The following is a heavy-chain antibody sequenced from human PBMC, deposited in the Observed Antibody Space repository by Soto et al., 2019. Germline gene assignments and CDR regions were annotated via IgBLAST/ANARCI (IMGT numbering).Heavy chain of an antibody. CDR3: VSGAAAGDYYYYYGMDV. Sequence: SVKVSCQASGGTFSSYAISWVRQAPGQGLEWMGGIIPIFGTANYAQKFQGRVTITADESTSTAYMELSSLRSEDTAVYYCVSGAAAGDYYYYYGMDVWGQGTTVTVSS. CDR2: IIPIFGTA. CDR1: GGTFSSYA. J-gene: IGHJ6*02. V-gene: IGHV1-69*13. D-gene: IGHD6-13*01.